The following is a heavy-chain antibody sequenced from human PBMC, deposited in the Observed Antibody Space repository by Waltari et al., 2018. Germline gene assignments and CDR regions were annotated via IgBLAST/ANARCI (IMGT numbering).Heavy chain of an antibody. Sequence: EQLVQSGAEVKKPGASVKVACKASGYTFTGYYMHWVRQDPGQGLEWMGRTNPCSGGTNYARDFQGRVTMTRDTSISTAYMELRMLISDDTAVYYCARRRRYYYGSESRIDSFDYWGQGTLVTVSS. CDR2: TNPCSGGT. CDR3: ARRRRYYYGSESRIDSFDY. V-gene: IGHV1-2*06. J-gene: IGHJ4*02. D-gene: IGHD3-10*01. CDR1: GYTFTGYY.